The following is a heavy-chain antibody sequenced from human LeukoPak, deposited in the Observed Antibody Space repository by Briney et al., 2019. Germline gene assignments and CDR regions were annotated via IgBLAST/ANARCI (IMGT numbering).Heavy chain of an antibody. CDR3: ARDGRRRGWFDP. J-gene: IGHJ5*02. CDR1: GGSLSSYY. CDR2: IYDNGSP. V-gene: IGHV4-59*01. Sequence: SETLSLTCTVSGGSLSSYYWTWMRQPPGKGLEWIGYIYDNGSPNYNPSLKSRVTISLDTSKNQFSLMLNSVTLADTAMYFCARDGRRRGWFDPWGQGTLVTVSS.